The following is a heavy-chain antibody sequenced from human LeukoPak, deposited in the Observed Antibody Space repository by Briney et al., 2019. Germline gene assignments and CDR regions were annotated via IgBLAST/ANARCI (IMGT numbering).Heavy chain of an antibody. Sequence: GGSLRLSCAASGFTFSSYSMNWVRQAPGKGLEWVSSISSSNSYIYYADSVKGRFTISRDNAKNSLYLQMNSLRAEDTAVYYCARDPDYYDSSGYRREFDYWGQGTLVTVSS. CDR1: GFTFSSYS. CDR3: ARDPDYYDSSGYRREFDY. CDR2: ISSSNSYI. V-gene: IGHV3-21*01. J-gene: IGHJ4*02. D-gene: IGHD3-22*01.